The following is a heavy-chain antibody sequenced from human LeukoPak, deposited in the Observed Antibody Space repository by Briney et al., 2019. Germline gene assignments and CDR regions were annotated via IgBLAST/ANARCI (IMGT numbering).Heavy chain of an antibody. CDR1: GFTFSSSE. Sequence: GGSLRLSCGASGFTFSSSEMDWVRQAPGKGLEWVACINSATTIYYADSVKGRFTISRDNTKNSVYLQMSSLRAEDTAVYYCARGYYYGSGSYSLVFDYWGQGILVTVSS. CDR2: INSATTI. V-gene: IGHV3-48*03. CDR3: ARGYYYGSGSYSLVFDY. J-gene: IGHJ4*02. D-gene: IGHD3-10*01.